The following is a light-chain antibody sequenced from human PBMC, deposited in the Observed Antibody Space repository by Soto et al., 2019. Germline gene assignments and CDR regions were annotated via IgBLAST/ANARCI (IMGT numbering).Light chain of an antibody. CDR2: AAS. CDR1: QSIRRC. J-gene: IGKJ5*01. Sequence: DIQMTQSPSSLSASVGDRVTITCRASQSIRRCLNWYQHKPGKAPKLLIYAASSLESGVPSRCSGSGSGTGFTLTISSLQHEDFATYHCQQSYITPVTFGQGTRLEIK. V-gene: IGKV1-39*01. CDR3: QQSYITPVT.